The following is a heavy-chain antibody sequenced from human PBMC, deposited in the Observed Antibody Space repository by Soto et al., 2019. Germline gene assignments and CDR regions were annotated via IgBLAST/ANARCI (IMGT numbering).Heavy chain of an antibody. CDR2: MNPNSGNT. CDR3: ARGIRSSGWTRNSYYGLDV. V-gene: IGHV1-8*01. D-gene: IGHD6-19*01. CDR1: GYTFTSYD. J-gene: IGHJ6*02. Sequence: ASVKVSCKASGYTFTSYDINWVRQATGQGLEWMGWMNPNSGNTGYAQKFQGRVTMTRNTSISTAYMELSSLRSEDTAVYYCARGIRSSGWTRNSYYGLDVWGQGTTVTVSS.